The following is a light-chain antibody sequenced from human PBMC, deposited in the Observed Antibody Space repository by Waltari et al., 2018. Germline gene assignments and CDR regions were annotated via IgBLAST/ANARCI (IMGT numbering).Light chain of an antibody. CDR2: GTS. CDR1: QSVNGR. CDR3: QQHGSLPAT. Sequence: EIVLTQSPGTLSLSTGERVTLSCRASQSVNGRLVWYQQKPGQAPRLIIYGTSSMATGIPDRFSGSGSGTDFSLTISRLEPEDFAVYYCQQHGSLPATFGQGTKVEVK. J-gene: IGKJ1*01. V-gene: IGKV3-20*01.